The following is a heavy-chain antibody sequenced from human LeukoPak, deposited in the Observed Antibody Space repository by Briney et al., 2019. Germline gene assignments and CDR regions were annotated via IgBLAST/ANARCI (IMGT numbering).Heavy chain of an antibody. Sequence: ASVKVSCKASGYTFITYYVHWVRQAPGQGLEWMGIINPSGGSTTYAQKFQGRVTMTRDTSTSTVYMELSSLRSEDTAVYYCASRPCTNGVCYTRSESGPLDYWGQGTLVTVSS. CDR1: GYTFITYY. V-gene: IGHV1-46*01. CDR3: ASRPCTNGVCYTRSESGPLDY. CDR2: INPSGGST. J-gene: IGHJ4*02. D-gene: IGHD2-8*01.